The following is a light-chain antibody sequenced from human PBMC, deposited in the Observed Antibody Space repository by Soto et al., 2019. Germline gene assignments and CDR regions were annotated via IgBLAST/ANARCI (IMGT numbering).Light chain of an antibody. CDR1: QSVSSS. CDR2: GAS. CDR3: QQHNNWIT. Sequence: EMVMTQSPATLSVSPGERVTLSCRASQSVSSSLAWYQQRPGQAPRLRIYGASTRATGIPARFRGSGSGTEFTLTISSLQSEDSAVYYCQQHNNWITFGQGTRLEIK. J-gene: IGKJ5*01. V-gene: IGKV3-15*01.